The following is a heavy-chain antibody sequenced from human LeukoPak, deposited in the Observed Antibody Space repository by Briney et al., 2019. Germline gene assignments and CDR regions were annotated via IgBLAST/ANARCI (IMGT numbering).Heavy chain of an antibody. CDR3: AKDRHNWKGVAYYYYGMDV. J-gene: IGHJ6*04. CDR2: ISWDGGST. D-gene: IGHD1-1*01. Sequence: PGWSLRLSCAASGFTFDDYAMHWVRQAPGKGLEGVSLISWDGGSTYYADSVKGRFTISRDNSKNSLYLQMNSLRAEDTALYYCAKDRHNWKGVAYYYYGMDVWGKGTTVTVSS. CDR1: GFTFDDYA. V-gene: IGHV3-43D*04.